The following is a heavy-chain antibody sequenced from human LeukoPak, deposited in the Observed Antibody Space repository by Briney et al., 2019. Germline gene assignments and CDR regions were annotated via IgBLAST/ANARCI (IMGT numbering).Heavy chain of an antibody. V-gene: IGHV3-7*01. CDR3: AGSLDYTSGTYFNWFDP. CDR2: IKEDGTEE. D-gene: IGHD1-26*01. Sequence: GGSLRLSCAASGFTFSNYWMSWVRQAPGKGLEWVANIKEDGTEENYLGSVRGRFSISRDNAKSSLHLQMSSLRAEDTAVYFCAGSLDYTSGTYFNWFDPWGQGTQVIVSS. CDR1: GFTFSNYW. J-gene: IGHJ5*02.